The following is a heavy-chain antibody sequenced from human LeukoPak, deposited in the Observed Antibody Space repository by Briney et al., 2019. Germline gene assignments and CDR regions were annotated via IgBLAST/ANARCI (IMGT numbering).Heavy chain of an antibody. V-gene: IGHV3-23*01. CDR3: ASGITTLGYYYYYMDV. Sequence: GGSLRLSCAASGFTFSSYAMSWVRQAPGKGLEWVSAISGSGGSTYYADSVKGRFTISRDNAKNSLYLQMNSLRAEDTAVYYCASGITTLGYYYYYMDVWGKGTTVTVSS. D-gene: IGHD3-16*01. J-gene: IGHJ6*03. CDR2: ISGSGGST. CDR1: GFTFSSYA.